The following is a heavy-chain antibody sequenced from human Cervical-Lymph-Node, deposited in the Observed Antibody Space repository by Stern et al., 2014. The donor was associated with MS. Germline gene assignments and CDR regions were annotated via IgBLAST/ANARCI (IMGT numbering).Heavy chain of an antibody. Sequence: DQLVESGGGVVQPGRSLRLSCAASGFTFSSYGMHWVRQAPGKGLEWFAVIWFDGNKKDYADSVKGRFTISRDNSKNTLFLQMNSLRVEDTAVYYCAREVGHFDHWGQGTLVTVSS. CDR2: IWFDGNKK. CDR1: GFTFSSYG. D-gene: IGHD2-15*01. J-gene: IGHJ4*02. CDR3: AREVGHFDH. V-gene: IGHV3-33*01.